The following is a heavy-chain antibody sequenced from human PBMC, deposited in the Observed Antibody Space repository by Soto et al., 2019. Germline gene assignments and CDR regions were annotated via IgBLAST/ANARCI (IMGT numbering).Heavy chain of an antibody. Sequence: VQLVESGGGVVQPGKSLRLSCAASGFTFSAYGMHWVRQAPGKGLEWVAVIWYDGSQQFYADFVRGRFTISRDNSKNTLYLHMNSLRVDDTAVYYCVPSARSFYYESSGSYDWGQGTLVTVSS. D-gene: IGHD3-22*01. CDR3: VPSARSFYYESSGSYD. CDR1: GFTFSAYG. J-gene: IGHJ4*02. CDR2: IWYDGSQQ. V-gene: IGHV3-33*03.